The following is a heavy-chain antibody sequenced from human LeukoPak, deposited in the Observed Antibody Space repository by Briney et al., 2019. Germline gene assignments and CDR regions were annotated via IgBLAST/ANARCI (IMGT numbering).Heavy chain of an antibody. V-gene: IGHV3-7*01. CDR3: ADLGTSD. Sequence: SGGSLRLSCAVSGFMFSSQWMMWVRQAPGTGREGVATINSDGSDKYHVDSVKGRFTISRDNAKNLVYLQMSILRAEDTAVYYCADLGTSDCGQGTLVTVSS. J-gene: IGHJ4*02. CDR2: INSDGSDK. D-gene: IGHD1-7*01. CDR1: GFMFSSQW.